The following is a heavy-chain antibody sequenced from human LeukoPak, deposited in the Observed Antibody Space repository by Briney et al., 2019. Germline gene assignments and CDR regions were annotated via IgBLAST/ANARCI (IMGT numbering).Heavy chain of an antibody. CDR2: ITPSGGT. J-gene: IGHJ4*02. V-gene: IGHV1-2*02. CDR3: ARDRYGDGFAHFDY. D-gene: IGHD5-24*01. Sequence: ASVKVSCKASGYTFTSYAMHWARQAPGQGLEWMGWITPSGGTNYPQKFQGRVAITRDTSITTAYMDLSRLTSDDTAVYYCARDRYGDGFAHFDYWGQGALVTASS. CDR1: GYTFTSYA.